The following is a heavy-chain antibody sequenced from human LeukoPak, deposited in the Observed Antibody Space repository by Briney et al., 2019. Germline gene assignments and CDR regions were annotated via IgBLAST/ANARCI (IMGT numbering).Heavy chain of an antibody. Sequence: DPSQTLSLTCTVSGGSISSGGYYWSWIRQPPGKGLEWIGYIYHSGSTYYNPSLKSRVTISVDRSKNQFSLKLSSVTAADTAVYYCASHRQWEPLEDYWGQGTLVTVSS. CDR3: ASHRQWEPLEDY. V-gene: IGHV4-30-2*01. D-gene: IGHD1-26*01. J-gene: IGHJ4*02. CDR1: GGSISSGGYY. CDR2: IYHSGST.